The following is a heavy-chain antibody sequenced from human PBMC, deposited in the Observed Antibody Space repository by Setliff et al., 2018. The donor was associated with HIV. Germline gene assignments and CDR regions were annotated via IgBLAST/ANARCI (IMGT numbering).Heavy chain of an antibody. V-gene: IGHV4-39*01. J-gene: IGHJ6*02. D-gene: IGHD4-4*01. CDR1: GGSISSTIYH. CDR3: ATHASTVQDAMDV. CDR2: IHSSGIT. Sequence: SETLSLTCTVSGGSISSTIYHWVWIRQPPGKGLEWIGNIHSSGITYYKPSLKSRLTISLDTSKNQFSLKLSSVTAADTAVYYCATHASTVQDAMDVWGQGTTITVSS.